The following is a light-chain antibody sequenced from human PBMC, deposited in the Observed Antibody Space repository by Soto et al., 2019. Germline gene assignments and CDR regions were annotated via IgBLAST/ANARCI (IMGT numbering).Light chain of an antibody. CDR2: DAS. J-gene: IGKJ5*01. CDR1: QTLNSSY. Sequence: DIVLTQSPGTLSWSPGERATLSCRASQTLNSSYLAWYQQKPGQAPRLLIYDASSRATGIPDRFSGSGSGTDFTLTISRREPEDSAVYYCQQYGSSPPITFGQGTRLEIK. CDR3: QQYGSSPPIT. V-gene: IGKV3-20*01.